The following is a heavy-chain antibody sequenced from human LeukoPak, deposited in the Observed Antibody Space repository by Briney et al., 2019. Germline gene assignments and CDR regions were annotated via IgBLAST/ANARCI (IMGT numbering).Heavy chain of an antibody. J-gene: IGHJ5*02. CDR3: ARHSNYGSGSYYRYWFDP. D-gene: IGHD3-10*01. CDR2: IYYSGGT. Sequence: SETLSLTCTVPGGSISSYYWSWIRQPPGKGLEWIGYIYYSGGTNYNPSLKSRVTISVDTSKNQFSLKLSSVTAADTAVYYCARHSNYGSGSYYRYWFDPWGQGTLVTVSS. V-gene: IGHV4-59*08. CDR1: GGSISSYY.